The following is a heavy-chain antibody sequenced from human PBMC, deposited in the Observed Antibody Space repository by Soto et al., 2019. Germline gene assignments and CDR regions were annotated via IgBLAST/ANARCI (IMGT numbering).Heavy chain of an antibody. CDR3: TTDGVITMVRGVKYILPYYYYGMDV. D-gene: IGHD3-10*01. J-gene: IGHJ6*02. CDR2: IKSKTDGGTT. CDR1: GFTFSNAW. V-gene: IGHV3-15*07. Sequence: GGSLRLSCAASGFTFSNAWMNWVRQAPGKGLEWVGRIKSKTDGGTTDYAAPVKGRFTISRDDSKNTLYLQMNSLKTEDTAVYYCTTDGVITMVRGVKYILPYYYYGMDVWGQGTTVTVSS.